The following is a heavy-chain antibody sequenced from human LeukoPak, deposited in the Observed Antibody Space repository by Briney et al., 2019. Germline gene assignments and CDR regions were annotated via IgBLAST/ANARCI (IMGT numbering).Heavy chain of an antibody. D-gene: IGHD1-26*01. CDR1: GGSISSYY. CDR3: ARRGGATLNWFDP. Sequence: SETLSLTCTVSGGSISSYYWSWIRQPPGKGLEWIGYIYYSGSTNYNPSLKSRVTISVDTSKNQFSLKLSSVTAADTAVYYCARRGGATLNWFDPWGQGTLVTVSS. V-gene: IGHV4-59*08. CDR2: IYYSGST. J-gene: IGHJ5*02.